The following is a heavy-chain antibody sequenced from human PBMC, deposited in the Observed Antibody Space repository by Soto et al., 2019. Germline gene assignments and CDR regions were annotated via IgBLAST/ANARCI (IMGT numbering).Heavy chain of an antibody. Sequence: QVQLQQWGAGLLKPSETLSLTCAVYGGSFSGYYWSWIRQPPGKGLEWIGKINHSGSTNYNPSLKSRVTISVDTSKNQFSLKLSSVTAADTAVYYCARGVVAATPFDYWGQGTLVTVSS. V-gene: IGHV4-34*01. CDR3: ARGVVAATPFDY. CDR2: INHSGST. J-gene: IGHJ4*02. CDR1: GGSFSGYY. D-gene: IGHD2-15*01.